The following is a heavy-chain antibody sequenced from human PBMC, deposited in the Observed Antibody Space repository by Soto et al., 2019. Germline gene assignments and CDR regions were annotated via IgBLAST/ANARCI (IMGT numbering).Heavy chain of an antibody. Sequence: TLSLTCTVSGGSISSSSYYWGWIRQPPGKGLEWIGSIYYSGSTYYNPSLKSRVTISVDTSKNQFSLKLSSVTAADTAVYYCARPYSSGWYWYFDLWGRGTLVTVSS. D-gene: IGHD6-19*01. J-gene: IGHJ2*01. CDR3: ARPYSSGWYWYFDL. CDR1: GGSISSSSYY. CDR2: IYYSGST. V-gene: IGHV4-39*01.